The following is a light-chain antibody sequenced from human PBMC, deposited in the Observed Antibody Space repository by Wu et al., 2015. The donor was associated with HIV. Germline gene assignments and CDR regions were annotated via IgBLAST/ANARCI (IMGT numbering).Light chain of an antibody. CDR1: QSIVRSY. CDR3: QQRGYWGT. Sequence: IVLTQSPGTLSLPPGERATLSCRVSQSIVRSYLAWYQQKPGQAPRLLIYGGSSRATGIPDRFSGSGSGTDFTLTISSLEPEDFAVYYCQQRGYWGTFGGGTKVETK. CDR2: GGS. J-gene: IGKJ4*01. V-gene: IGKV3D-20*02.